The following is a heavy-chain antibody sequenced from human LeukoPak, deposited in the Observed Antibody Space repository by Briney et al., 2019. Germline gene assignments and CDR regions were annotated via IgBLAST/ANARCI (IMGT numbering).Heavy chain of an antibody. V-gene: IGHV3-30*02. CDR2: IRNDGAKT. Sequence: GGSLRLSCVGSTFTFSDYGMHWVRQAPGKGLEWVAFIRNDGAKTYYADSAKGRFTISRDNSRNTLYLQMNSLTAEDTAVYYCARGKGGGYDFLDYWGQGTLVTVSS. CDR3: ARGKGGGYDFLDY. D-gene: IGHD5-12*01. J-gene: IGHJ4*02. CDR1: TFTFSDYG.